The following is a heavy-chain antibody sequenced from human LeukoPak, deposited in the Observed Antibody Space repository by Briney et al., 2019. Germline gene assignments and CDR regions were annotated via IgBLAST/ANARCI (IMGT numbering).Heavy chain of an antibody. CDR2: IIPIFGIA. V-gene: IGHV1-69*04. Sequence: SVKVSCKASGGTFSSYAISWVRQAPGQGLEWMGRIIPIFGIANYAQKFQGRVTITADKSTSTAYMGLSSLRSEDTAVYYCARDSGYGSGSYYSSGFDPWGQGTLVTVSS. J-gene: IGHJ5*02. CDR3: ARDSGYGSGSYYSSGFDP. D-gene: IGHD3-10*01. CDR1: GGTFSSYA.